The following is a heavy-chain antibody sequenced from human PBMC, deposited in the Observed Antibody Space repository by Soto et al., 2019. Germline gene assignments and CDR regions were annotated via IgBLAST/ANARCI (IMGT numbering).Heavy chain of an antibody. V-gene: IGHV3-23*01. CDR1: GFTFSSYA. CDR3: AKGGPYYYDSSGYHGFDY. D-gene: IGHD3-22*01. CDR2: ISGSGGST. Sequence: GGSLRLSCAASGFTFSSYAMSWVRQAPGKGLEWVSAISGSGGSTYYADSVKGRFTISRDNSKNTLYLQMNSLRAEDTAVYYCAKGGPYYYDSSGYHGFDYWGQGTLVTVSS. J-gene: IGHJ4*02.